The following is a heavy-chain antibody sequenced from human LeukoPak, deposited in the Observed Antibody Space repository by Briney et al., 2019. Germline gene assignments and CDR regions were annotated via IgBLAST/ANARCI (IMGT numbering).Heavy chain of an antibody. J-gene: IGHJ6*02. V-gene: IGHV3-74*01. Sequence: GGSLRLSCAASGFAFRTCWMHWVRQAPGKGLVWVSRINGDGSSTNYADSVRGRFTISRGNAKNTLFLQMNSLRVEDTAEYYCARDTSYGMDVWGQGTTVTVSS. CDR2: INGDGSST. CDR1: GFAFRTCW. D-gene: IGHD3-16*01. CDR3: ARDTSYGMDV.